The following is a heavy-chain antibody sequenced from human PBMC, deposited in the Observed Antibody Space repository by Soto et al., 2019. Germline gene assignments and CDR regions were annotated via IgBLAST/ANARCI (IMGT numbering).Heavy chain of an antibody. CDR1: GFTLSGSA. CDR2: IRSKANSYAT. V-gene: IGHV3-73*02. CDR3: TSSGSR. J-gene: IGHJ4*02. D-gene: IGHD6-19*01. Sequence: EVQLVESGGGLVQPGGSLKLSCAASGFTLSGSAMHWVRQASGKGLEWVGRIRSKANSYATAYAASVKGRFTISRDDSKNTAYLQMNSLKNGDTAVYYCTSSGSRWGQGTLVTVSS.